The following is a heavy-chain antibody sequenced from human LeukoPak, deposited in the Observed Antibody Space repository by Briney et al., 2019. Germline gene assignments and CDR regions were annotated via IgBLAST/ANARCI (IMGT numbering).Heavy chain of an antibody. CDR1: GYTFTSYG. V-gene: IGHV1-18*01. CDR2: ISAYNGNT. J-gene: IGHJ6*02. Sequence: ASVKVSCKASGYTFTSYGISWVRQAPGQGLEWMGWISAYNGNTNYAQKLQGRVTMTTDTSTSTAYMELRSLRSDDTAVYYCARAVEWLLYPVYYYYYGMDVWGQGTTVTVSS. CDR3: ARAVEWLLYPVYYYYYGMDV. D-gene: IGHD3-3*01.